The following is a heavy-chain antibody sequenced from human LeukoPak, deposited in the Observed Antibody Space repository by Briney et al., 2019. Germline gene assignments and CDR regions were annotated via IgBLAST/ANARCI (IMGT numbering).Heavy chain of an antibody. CDR1: GFTFSSYA. V-gene: IGHV3-23*01. CDR2: ISGNGGST. J-gene: IGHJ4*02. Sequence: GGSLRLSCAPSGFTFSSYAMSWVRQAPGKGLEWVSTISGNGGSTYCADSVKGRFTISRDNSKNTLYLQMNSLRAEDTAVYFCAKDRWNNYGPGDYWGQGTLVSVSS. CDR3: AKDRWNNYGPGDY. D-gene: IGHD1/OR15-1a*01.